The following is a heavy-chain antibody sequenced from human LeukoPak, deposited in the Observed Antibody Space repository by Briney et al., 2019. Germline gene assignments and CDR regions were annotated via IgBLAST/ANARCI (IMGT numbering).Heavy chain of an antibody. D-gene: IGHD7-27*01. Sequence: SETLSLTCAVYGGSFSGYYWSWIRQPPGKGLEWIGYIYDSGSTNYNPSLKSRVTISVDTSKNQFSLRLTSVTAADTAVYYCARGAVTGDRRAPFDYWGQGTLVTVSS. J-gene: IGHJ4*02. CDR3: ARGAVTGDRRAPFDY. CDR2: IYDSGST. V-gene: IGHV4-59*01. CDR1: GGSFSGYY.